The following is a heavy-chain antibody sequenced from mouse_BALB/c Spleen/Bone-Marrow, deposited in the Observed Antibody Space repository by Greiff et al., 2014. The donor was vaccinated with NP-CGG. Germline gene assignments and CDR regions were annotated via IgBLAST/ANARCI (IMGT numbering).Heavy chain of an antibody. CDR1: GFDFSRYW. CDR2: INPASSTI. Sequence: EVQLVESGGGLVQPGGSLKLSCAASGFDFSRYWMTWVRQAPGKGLEWIGEINPASSTINYTPSLKDKFIISRDNAKNTLYLQMSKVRSEDTALYYCAKNYYYGYVAYWGLGTLVTVSA. D-gene: IGHD1-2*01. V-gene: IGHV4-1*02. CDR3: AKNYYYGYVAY. J-gene: IGHJ3*01.